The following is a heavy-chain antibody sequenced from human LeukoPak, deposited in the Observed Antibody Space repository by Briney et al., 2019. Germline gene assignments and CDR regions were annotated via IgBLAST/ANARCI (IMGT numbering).Heavy chain of an antibody. CDR2: TIPIFGTA. CDR3: ARGDSGIAVAGSDY. CDR1: GGTFSSYA. V-gene: IGHV1-69*06. J-gene: IGHJ4*02. Sequence: ASVKVSCKASGGTFSSYAISWVRQAPGQGLEWMGGTIPIFGTANYAQKFQGRVTITADKSTSTAYMELSSLRSEDTAVYYCARGDSGIAVAGSDYWGQGTLVTVSS. D-gene: IGHD6-19*01.